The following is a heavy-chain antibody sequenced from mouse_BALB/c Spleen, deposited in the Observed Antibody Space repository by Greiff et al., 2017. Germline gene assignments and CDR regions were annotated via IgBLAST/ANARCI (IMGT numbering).Heavy chain of an antibody. CDR2: INPYNDGT. CDR1: GYTITSYV. V-gene: IGHV1-14*01. J-gene: IGHJ2*01. Sequence: EVQLQQSGPELVKPGASVKMSCKASGYTITSYVLHWVKQKPGQGLEWIGFINPYNDGTKYNEKFKGKATLTSDKSSSTAYMELSSLTSEDSAVYYCGRSLWGSSPDYWGQGTTLTVSS. D-gene: IGHD1-1*01. CDR3: GRSLWGSSPDY.